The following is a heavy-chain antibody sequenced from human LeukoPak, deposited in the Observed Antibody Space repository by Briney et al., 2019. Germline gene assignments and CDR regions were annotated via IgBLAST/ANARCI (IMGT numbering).Heavy chain of an antibody. J-gene: IGHJ4*02. CDR1: GFTFSSYA. CDR3: AKTDYGDTYYFDY. V-gene: IGHV3-23*01. D-gene: IGHD4-17*01. CDR2: ISGSGGST. Sequence: GRSLRLSCAASGFTFSSYAMSWVRQAPGKGLEWVSAISGSGGSTYYADSVKGRFTISRDNSKNTLYLQMNSLRAEDTAVYYCAKTDYGDTYYFDYWGQGTLVTVSS.